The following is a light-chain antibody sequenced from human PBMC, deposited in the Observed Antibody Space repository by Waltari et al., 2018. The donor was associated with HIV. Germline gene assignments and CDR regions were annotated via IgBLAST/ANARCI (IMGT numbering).Light chain of an antibody. J-gene: IGKJ4*01. Sequence: IVMTQSPLSLAVTPGEPASISRRSSQSLLHSNGYNYLDWYLQKPGQSPQLLIFLGSNRAPGVPDRFSGSATGTDFTLKISTVEAEDVGIYYCMQALQSPLTFGGGTKVEIK. CDR2: LGS. V-gene: IGKV2-28*01. CDR1: QSLLHSNGYNY. CDR3: MQALQSPLT.